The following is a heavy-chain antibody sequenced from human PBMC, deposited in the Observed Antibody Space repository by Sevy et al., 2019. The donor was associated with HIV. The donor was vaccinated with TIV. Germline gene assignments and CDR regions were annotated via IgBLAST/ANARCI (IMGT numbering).Heavy chain of an antibody. D-gene: IGHD3-3*01. J-gene: IGHJ6*02. Sequence: GGSLRLSCAASGVTFSSYGIHWVRQAPGKGLEWVAVISYDGSKKNHAESMKGRFTISRDNSKNTRYLEMSSLGPEDTAVYYCAHSSGLYGYYYGMDVWGQGTTVTVSS. CDR2: ISYDGSKK. CDR1: GVTFSSYG. CDR3: AHSSGLYGYYYGMDV. V-gene: IGHV3-30*03.